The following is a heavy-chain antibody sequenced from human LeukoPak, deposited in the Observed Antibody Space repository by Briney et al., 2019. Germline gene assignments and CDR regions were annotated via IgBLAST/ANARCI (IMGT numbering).Heavy chain of an antibody. CDR1: GFTFSSYA. J-gene: IGHJ4*02. CDR2: ISGSGGST. D-gene: IGHD2-2*01. V-gene: IGHV3-23*01. CDR3: AKKGFQLPYYFDY. Sequence: PGGSLRLSCAASGFTFSSYAMSWVRQAPGQGLEWVSAISGSGGSTYYADSVKGRVTISRDNSKNTLYLQMNSLRAEDTAVYYCAKKGFQLPYYFDYWGQGTLVTVSS.